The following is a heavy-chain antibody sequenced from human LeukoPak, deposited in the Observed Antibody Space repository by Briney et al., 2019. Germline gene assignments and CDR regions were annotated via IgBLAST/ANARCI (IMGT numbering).Heavy chain of an antibody. Sequence: PSETLSLTCAVYGGSFSGYYWSWIRQPPGKGLEWIGEIYHSGSTNYNPSLKSRVTISVDKSKNQFSLKLSSVTAADTAVYYCARDSSGYSSGGLYWGQGALVTVSS. CDR2: IYHSGST. J-gene: IGHJ4*02. V-gene: IGHV4-34*01. CDR1: GGSFSGYY. D-gene: IGHD6-19*01. CDR3: ARDSSGYSSGGLY.